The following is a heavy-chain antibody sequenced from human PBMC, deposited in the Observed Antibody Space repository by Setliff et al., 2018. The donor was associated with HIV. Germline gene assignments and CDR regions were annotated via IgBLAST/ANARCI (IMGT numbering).Heavy chain of an antibody. V-gene: IGHV4-59*01. D-gene: IGHD4-17*01. CDR2: IYFTGSS. Sequence: SETLSLTCTVSGGSISTYYWSWIRQPPGKGLEWSGSIYFTGSSHNNPSLKSRVTLSVDTSKHQFSLKLSSVTAADTAVYYCARVQMAYAAFDVWGQGTMVTVSS. J-gene: IGHJ3*01. CDR1: GGSISTYY. CDR3: ARVQMAYAAFDV.